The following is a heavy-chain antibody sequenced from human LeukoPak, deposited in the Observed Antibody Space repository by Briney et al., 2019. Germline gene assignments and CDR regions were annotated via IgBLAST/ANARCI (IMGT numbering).Heavy chain of an antibody. V-gene: IGHV4-59*01. CDR1: GGSISNYY. CDR2: IYYSGST. J-gene: IGHJ3*02. D-gene: IGHD4-17*01. Sequence: PSETLSLTCTVSGGSISNYYWSWIRQPPGKGLEWIGYIYYSGSTNYNPSLKSRVTISVDTSKNQFSLKLSSVTAADTAVYYCARDLRRDAFDIWGQGTMVTVSS. CDR3: ARDLRRDAFDI.